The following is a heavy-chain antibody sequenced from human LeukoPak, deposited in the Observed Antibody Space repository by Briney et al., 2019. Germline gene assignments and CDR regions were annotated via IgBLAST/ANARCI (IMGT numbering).Heavy chain of an antibody. D-gene: IGHD2-2*01. CDR3: ARDLGGYCSSTSCFNFDY. V-gene: IGHV1-18*01. J-gene: IGHJ4*02. Sequence: ASVKVSCKASGYTFTSYSISWVRQAPGQGLEWMGLISAYNSNTNYAQKVQGRVTMTTDTSTSTAYMELRSLRSDDTAEYYCARDLGGYCSSTSCFNFDYWGQGTLVTVSS. CDR2: ISAYNSNT. CDR1: GYTFTSYS.